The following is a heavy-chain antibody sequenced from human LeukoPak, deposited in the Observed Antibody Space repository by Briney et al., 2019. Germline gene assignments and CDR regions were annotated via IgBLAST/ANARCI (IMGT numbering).Heavy chain of an antibody. V-gene: IGHV4-59*01. D-gene: IGHD2-15*01. CDR2: IYYSGST. J-gene: IGHJ4*02. CDR1: GGSISSYY. CDR3: ARTRHTAVVVDY. Sequence: SETLSLTCTVSGGSISSYYWSWIRQPPGKGLEWIGYIYYSGSTNYNPSLKSRVTISVDTSKNQFSLKLSSVTAADTAVYYCARTRHTAVVVDYWGQGTLVTVCS.